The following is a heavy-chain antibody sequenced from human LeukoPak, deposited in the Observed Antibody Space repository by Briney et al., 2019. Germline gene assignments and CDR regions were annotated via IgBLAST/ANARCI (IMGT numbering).Heavy chain of an antibody. CDR2: VNPAGGKT. D-gene: IGHD1-7*01. Sequence: GASVKVSCKTSGYNFIDYYLHWFRQAPGQGFEWMGIVNPAGGKTSYAQKFHGRVIMTRDTSTASVSMELHSLTSDDTAVYYCATGTTLGDSWGQGTRVTVSS. V-gene: IGHV1-46*01. J-gene: IGHJ4*02. CDR1: GYNFIDYY. CDR3: ATGTTLGDS.